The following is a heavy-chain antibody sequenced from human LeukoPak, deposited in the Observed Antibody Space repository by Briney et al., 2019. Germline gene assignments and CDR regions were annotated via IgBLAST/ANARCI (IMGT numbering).Heavy chain of an antibody. CDR2: INPNSGGT. D-gene: IGHD6-13*01. V-gene: IGHV1-2*02. J-gene: IGHJ6*02. Sequence: ASVKVFCKASGYTFTGYYMHWVRQAPGQGLEWMGWINPNSGGTNYAQKFQGRVTMTRDTSISTAYMELSRLRSDDTAVYYCARERQQLVQDYYYYGMDVWGQGTTVTVSS. CDR1: GYTFTGYY. CDR3: ARERQQLVQDYYYYGMDV.